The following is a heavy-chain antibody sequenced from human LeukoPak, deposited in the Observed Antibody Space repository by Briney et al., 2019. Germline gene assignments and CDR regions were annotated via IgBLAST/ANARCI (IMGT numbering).Heavy chain of an antibody. D-gene: IGHD6-13*01. CDR2: ISGSGGST. V-gene: IGHV3-23*01. CDR3: AKDWGSSSGHDAFDI. CDR1: GFTFSSYA. Sequence: GRSLRLSCAASGFTFSSYAMHWVRQAPGKGLEWVSAISGSGGSTYYADSVKGRFTISRDNSKNTLYLQMNSLRAEDTAVYYCAKDWGSSSGHDAFDIWGQGTMVTVSS. J-gene: IGHJ3*02.